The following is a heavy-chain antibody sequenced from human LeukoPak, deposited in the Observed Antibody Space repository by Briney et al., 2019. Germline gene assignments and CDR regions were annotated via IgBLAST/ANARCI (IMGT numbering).Heavy chain of an antibody. Sequence: ASVKVSCKASGYTFSGYYMHWVRQAPGQGLEWMGWINPNSGGTNYAQKFQGRVTMTRDTSIGTAYMELSSLTSDDTAVYFCAGGPAAAGSSFYYYMDVWGNGTTVTVSS. D-gene: IGHD6-13*01. J-gene: IGHJ6*03. V-gene: IGHV1-2*02. CDR1: GYTFSGYY. CDR2: INPNSGGT. CDR3: AGGPAAAGSSFYYYMDV.